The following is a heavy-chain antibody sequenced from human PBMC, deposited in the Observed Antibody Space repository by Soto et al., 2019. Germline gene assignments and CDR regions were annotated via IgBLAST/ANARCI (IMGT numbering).Heavy chain of an antibody. V-gene: IGHV3-74*01. CDR3: ARDTDGLHY. CDR2: ISTDGSIT. CDR1: GLIFSNYR. Sequence: GESLKISCAASGLIFSNYRMHWVRQAPGKGLVWVSCISTDGSITNYADSVKGRFTVSRDNAKNTLYLQMNSLRAEDTALYYCARDTDGLHYWGQGTMVTVSS. J-gene: IGHJ4*02.